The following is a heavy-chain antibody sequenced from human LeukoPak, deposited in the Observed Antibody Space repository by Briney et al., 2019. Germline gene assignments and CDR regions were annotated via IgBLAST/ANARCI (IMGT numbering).Heavy chain of an antibody. CDR1: GGSISSGSYY. CDR3: ARHVVGASYYFDY. J-gene: IGHJ4*02. D-gene: IGHD4/OR15-4a*01. Sequence: PSETLSLTCTVSGGSISSGSYYWGWIRQPPGKGLEWIGSIYYNGNTYYNPSLKSRVTMSVDTSKNQFSLKLSSVTAADTAVYYCARHVVGASYYFDYWGQGTLVTVSS. V-gene: IGHV4-39*01. CDR2: IYYNGNT.